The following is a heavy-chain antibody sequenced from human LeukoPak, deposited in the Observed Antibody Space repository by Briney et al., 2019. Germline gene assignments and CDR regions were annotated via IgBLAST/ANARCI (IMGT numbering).Heavy chain of an antibody. Sequence: ASVKVSCKASGYTFTSHAMHWVRQAPGQRLEWMGWINAGNGNTKYSQKFQGRVTITRDTSATTAHMELNSLRSEDTAVYYCAREHYYGSGRSFRYWFDPWGQGTLVTVSS. CDR2: INAGNGNT. CDR1: GYTFTSHA. CDR3: AREHYYGSGRSFRYWFDP. J-gene: IGHJ5*02. V-gene: IGHV1-3*01. D-gene: IGHD3-10*01.